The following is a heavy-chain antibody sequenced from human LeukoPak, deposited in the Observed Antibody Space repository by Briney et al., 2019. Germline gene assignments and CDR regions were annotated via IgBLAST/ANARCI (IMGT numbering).Heavy chain of an antibody. Sequence: SETLSLTCAVYGESFSGYYWGWIRQPPGKGLEWIGEVNHSGSTNYNPSLKSRVTISVDTSKNQFSLKLSSVTAADTGVYYCARAEITAAGVPFDYWGQGTLVTVSS. CDR1: GESFSGYY. V-gene: IGHV4-34*01. J-gene: IGHJ4*02. CDR2: VNHSGST. D-gene: IGHD6-13*01. CDR3: ARAEITAAGVPFDY.